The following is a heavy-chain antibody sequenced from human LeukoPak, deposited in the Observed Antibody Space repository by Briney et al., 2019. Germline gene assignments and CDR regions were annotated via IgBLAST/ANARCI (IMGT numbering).Heavy chain of an antibody. Sequence: GGSLRLSCAASGFTVSSNYMSWVRQAPGKGLEWVSVIYSGGSTYYADSVKGRFTIYRDNSKNTLYLQMNSLRAEDTAVYYYARGITMVRGVINYWGQGTLVTVSS. CDR2: IYSGGST. D-gene: IGHD3-10*01. CDR3: ARGITMVRGVINY. V-gene: IGHV3-66*01. J-gene: IGHJ4*02. CDR1: GFTVSSNY.